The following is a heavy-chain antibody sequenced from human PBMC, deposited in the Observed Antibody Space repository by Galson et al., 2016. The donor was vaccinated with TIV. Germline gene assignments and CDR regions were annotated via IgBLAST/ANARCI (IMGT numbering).Heavy chain of an antibody. J-gene: IGHJ4*02. CDR3: ARNLQGSSKGFDY. V-gene: IGHV1-3*01. D-gene: IGHD3-10*01. CDR2: LNPGNGNT. CDR1: GYTFTGYY. Sequence: SVKVSCKASGYTFTGYYIHWVRQAPGQSLEWMGWLNPGNGNTKYSQRLQGRVTISRDTSATTAYMELSSLRSEDTAVYYCARNLQGSSKGFDYWGQGTLVTVSS.